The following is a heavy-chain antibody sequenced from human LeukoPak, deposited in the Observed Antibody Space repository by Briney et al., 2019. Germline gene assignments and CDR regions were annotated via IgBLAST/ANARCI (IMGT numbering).Heavy chain of an antibody. CDR1: GFTFSTYW. D-gene: IGHD3-22*01. Sequence: GGSLRLSCAASGFTFSTYWMHWVRQVPGEGLVWVSRINTDGSTTTYADSVKGRFTISRDNAKNTVYLQMNSLRVDDAAIYYCTRSDFYQSTGFYYGFWGQGTLVTVSS. CDR2: INTDGSTT. CDR3: TRSDFYQSTGFYYGF. V-gene: IGHV3-74*01. J-gene: IGHJ4*02.